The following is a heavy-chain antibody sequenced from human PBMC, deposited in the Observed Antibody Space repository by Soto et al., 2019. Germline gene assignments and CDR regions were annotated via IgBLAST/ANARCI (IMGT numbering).Heavy chain of an antibody. V-gene: IGHV3-15*01. CDR2: IKSKTDGGTT. D-gene: IGHD5-12*01. Sequence: EVQLVESGGGLVKPGGSPRLSCAASGFTFSNAWMSWVRQAPGKGLEWFGRIKSKTDGGTTDYAAPVKGRFTISRDDSKNTLYLQMNSLKTEDTAVYYCTTWGGYDDIDYWGQGTLVTVSS. CDR3: TTWGGYDDIDY. J-gene: IGHJ4*02. CDR1: GFTFSNAW.